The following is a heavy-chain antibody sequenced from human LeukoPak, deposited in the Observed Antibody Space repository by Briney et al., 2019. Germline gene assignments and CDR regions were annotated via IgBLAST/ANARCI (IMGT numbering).Heavy chain of an antibody. D-gene: IGHD2-15*01. CDR3: AREIRYCSGSKCYLFDY. V-gene: IGHV3-48*03. CDR2: ISSSGSTI. CDR1: GFTFSSYD. Sequence: QPGGSLRLSCAASGFTFSSYDMNWVRQAPGQGLEWVSYISSSGSTIYYADSVKGRFTISRDNAKNSLYLQMNSLRAEDTAVYYCAREIRYCSGSKCYLFDYWGQGTLVTVSS. J-gene: IGHJ4*02.